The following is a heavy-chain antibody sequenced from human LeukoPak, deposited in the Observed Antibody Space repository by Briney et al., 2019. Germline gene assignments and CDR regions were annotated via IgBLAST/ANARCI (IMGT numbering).Heavy chain of an antibody. Sequence: GGSLRLSCAASGFTVSSNYMSWVRQAPGKGLEWVSYISSSSTIYYADSVKGRFTISRDNAKNSLYLQMNSLRAEDTAVYYCARVLHKRNYDSSTYYGYWGQGTLVTVSS. V-gene: IGHV3-69-1*01. J-gene: IGHJ4*02. CDR3: ARVLHKRNYDSSTYYGY. D-gene: IGHD3-22*01. CDR2: ISSSSTI. CDR1: GFTVSSNY.